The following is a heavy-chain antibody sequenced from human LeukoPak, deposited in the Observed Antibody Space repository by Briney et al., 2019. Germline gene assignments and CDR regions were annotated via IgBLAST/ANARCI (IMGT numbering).Heavy chain of an antibody. CDR2: ISNTGGST. CDR1: GFSFNTYA. V-gene: IGHV3-23*01. CDR3: AREGARYDFWSGYYTSSGFDY. D-gene: IGHD3-3*01. J-gene: IGHJ4*02. Sequence: GGSLRLSCAASGFSFNTYAMSWVRQAPGKGLEWVSAISNTGGSTYYADSVKGRFTISRDKSKNTLSLQMNSLRAEDTAVYYCAREGARYDFWSGYYTSSGFDYWGQGTLVTVSS.